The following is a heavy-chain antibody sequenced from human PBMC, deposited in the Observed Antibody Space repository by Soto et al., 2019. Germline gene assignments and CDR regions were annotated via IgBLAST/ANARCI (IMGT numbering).Heavy chain of an antibody. Sequence: GGSLRLSCAASGFTFSSYSMNWVRQAPGKGLEWVSSISSSSSYIYYADSVKGRFTISRDNAKNSLYLQMNSLRAEDTAVYYCARVNCSSTSCYYYYYYIDVWGKGTTVTVSS. V-gene: IGHV3-21*01. D-gene: IGHD2-2*01. J-gene: IGHJ6*03. CDR2: ISSSSSYI. CDR1: GFTFSSYS. CDR3: ARVNCSSTSCYYYYYYIDV.